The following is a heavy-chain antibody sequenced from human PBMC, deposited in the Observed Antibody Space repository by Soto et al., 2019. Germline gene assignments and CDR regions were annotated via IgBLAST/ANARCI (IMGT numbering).Heavy chain of an antibody. J-gene: IGHJ4*02. Sequence: EVQLLESGGGLVQPGGSLRPSCAASGFTFSSYAMSWVRQAPGKGLEWVSAISGSGGSTYYADSVKGRFTISRDNSKNTLYLQMNSLRAEDTAVYYCAKDLGYYGSGSYYPFDYWGQGTLVTVSS. V-gene: IGHV3-23*01. CDR1: GFTFSSYA. D-gene: IGHD3-10*01. CDR2: ISGSGGST. CDR3: AKDLGYYGSGSYYPFDY.